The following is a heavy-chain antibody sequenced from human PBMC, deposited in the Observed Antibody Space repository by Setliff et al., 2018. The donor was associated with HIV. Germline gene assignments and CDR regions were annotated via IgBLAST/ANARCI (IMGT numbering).Heavy chain of an antibody. CDR3: ARGVDTIFYYFDY. D-gene: IGHD3-9*01. Sequence: GASVKVSCKASGGTFSSYAISWVRQAPGQGLEWMGGIIPIFGTANYAQKFQGRVTITTDESTSAAYMELSSLRSEDTAVYYCARGVDTIFYYFDYWGQGTLVTVSS. J-gene: IGHJ4*02. CDR1: GGTFSSYA. CDR2: IIPIFGTA. V-gene: IGHV1-69*05.